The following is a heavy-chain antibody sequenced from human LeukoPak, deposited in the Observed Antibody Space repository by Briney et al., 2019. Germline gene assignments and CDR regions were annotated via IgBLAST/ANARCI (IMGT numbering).Heavy chain of an antibody. Sequence: GSSVKVSCKASGGTLSSYTITWVRQAPGQGLEWMGGIIPIFGTADYAQKFQGRVTITADESTSTAYMQLSSLRSEDTAVYYCARARSGPYGSGSLDAFDIWGQGTMVTVSS. CDR1: GGTLSSYT. CDR3: ARARSGPYGSGSLDAFDI. J-gene: IGHJ3*02. V-gene: IGHV1-69*01. CDR2: IIPIFGTA. D-gene: IGHD3-10*01.